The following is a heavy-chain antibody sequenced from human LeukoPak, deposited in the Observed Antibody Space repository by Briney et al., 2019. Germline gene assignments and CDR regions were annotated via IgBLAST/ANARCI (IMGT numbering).Heavy chain of an antibody. CDR2: MNPNSGNT. V-gene: IGHV1-8*01. CDR1: GYTFTSYD. J-gene: IGHJ6*02. Sequence: ASVKVSCKASGYTFTSYDINWVRQATGQGLEWMGWMNPNSGNTGYAQKFQGRVTTTRNTSISTAYMELSSLRSEDTAVYYCARGRSPGAYWVRGVFRVEYYYYYGMDVWGQGTMVTVSS. CDR3: ARGRSPGAYWVRGVFRVEYYYYYGMDV. D-gene: IGHD3-10*01.